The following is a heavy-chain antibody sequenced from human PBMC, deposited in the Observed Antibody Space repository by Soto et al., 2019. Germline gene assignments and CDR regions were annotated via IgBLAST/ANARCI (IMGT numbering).Heavy chain of an antibody. D-gene: IGHD2-15*01. V-gene: IGHV4-34*01. Sequence: SETLSLTCAVYGGSFSGYYWSWIRQPPGEGLEWIGEINHSGSTNYNPSLESRVTISVDRSKNQFSLKLSSVTAADTAVYYCVRNYCSGGTCYLFFDQWGQGTPVTVSS. CDR1: GGSFSGYY. J-gene: IGHJ4*02. CDR2: INHSGST. CDR3: VRNYCSGGTCYLFFDQ.